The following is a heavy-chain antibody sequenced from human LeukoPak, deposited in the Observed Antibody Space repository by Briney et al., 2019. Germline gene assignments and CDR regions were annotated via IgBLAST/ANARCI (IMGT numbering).Heavy chain of an antibody. V-gene: IGHV4-59*08. CDR3: ARSNGSGSYYNVATFDY. Sequence: PSETLSLTCTVSGGSISSYYWSWIWQPPGKGLEWIGYIYYSGSTNYNPSLKSRVTISVDTSKNQFSLKLSSVTAADTAVYYCARSNGSGSYYNVATFDYWGQGTLVTVSS. D-gene: IGHD3-10*01. CDR2: IYYSGST. J-gene: IGHJ4*02. CDR1: GGSISSYY.